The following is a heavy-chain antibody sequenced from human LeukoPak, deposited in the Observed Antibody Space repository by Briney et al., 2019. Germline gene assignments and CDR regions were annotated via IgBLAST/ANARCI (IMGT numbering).Heavy chain of an antibody. D-gene: IGHD2/OR15-2a*01. CDR2: ISAYNGNT. CDR1: GYTFTGYY. Sequence: ASVKVSCKTSGYTFTGYYMHWVRQAPGQGLEWMGWISAYNGNTNYAHNLQGRVTMTTDTSTSTAYMELRSLRSDDTAVYYCARGDFYVYWGQGTLVTVSS. V-gene: IGHV1-18*04. J-gene: IGHJ4*02. CDR3: ARGDFYVY.